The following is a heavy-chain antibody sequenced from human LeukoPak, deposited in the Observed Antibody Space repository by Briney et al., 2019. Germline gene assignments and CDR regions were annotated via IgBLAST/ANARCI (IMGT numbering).Heavy chain of an antibody. Sequence: SETLSLTCAVYGGSFSGYYWSWIRQPPGKGLGWIGEINHSGSTNYNPSLKSRVTISVDTSKSQFSLKLSSVTAADTAVYYCAKDRTVVTPGDYWGQGTLVTVSS. J-gene: IGHJ4*02. CDR1: GGSFSGYY. V-gene: IGHV4-34*01. CDR3: AKDRTVVTPGDY. D-gene: IGHD2-15*01. CDR2: INHSGST.